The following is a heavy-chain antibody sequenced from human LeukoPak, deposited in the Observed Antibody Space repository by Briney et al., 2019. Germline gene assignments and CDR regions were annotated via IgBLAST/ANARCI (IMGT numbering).Heavy chain of an antibody. J-gene: IGHJ4*02. CDR3: ARSSRGGATAPLLGY. CDR2: ISSSGSTI. D-gene: IGHD1-26*01. Sequence: GGSLRLSCAASGFTFSSYEMNWVRQAPGKGLEWVSYISSSGSTIYYADSVKGRFTISRDNAKNSLYLQMNSLRAEDTAVYYYARSSRGGATAPLLGYWGQGTLVTVSS. CDR1: GFTFSSYE. V-gene: IGHV3-48*03.